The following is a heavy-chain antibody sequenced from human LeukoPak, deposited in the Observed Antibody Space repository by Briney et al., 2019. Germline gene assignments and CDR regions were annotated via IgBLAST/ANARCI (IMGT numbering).Heavy chain of an antibody. CDR3: AKDLFQATMVRGVTHY. CDR2: ISGSGGST. CDR1: GFTFSSYA. J-gene: IGHJ4*02. D-gene: IGHD3-10*01. Sequence: GGSLRLSCAASGFTFSSYAMSWVRQAPGKGLEWVSAISGSGGSTYYADSVKGRFTISRDNSKNTLYLQMNSLRAEDTAVYYCAKDLFQATMVRGVTHYWGQGTLVTVSS. V-gene: IGHV3-23*01.